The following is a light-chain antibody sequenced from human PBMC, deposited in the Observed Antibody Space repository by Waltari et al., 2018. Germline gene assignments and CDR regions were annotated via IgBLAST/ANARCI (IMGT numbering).Light chain of an antibody. Sequence: QLVLTHSPSASASLGASVTLTCTLSIGHSNYAIAWHQRQPEKGPQYLMKLNSDGSHSQGDGIPDRFSGSSSGAERYLTISSLQSEDEADYYCQTWGTGTQVVFGGGTKLTVL. CDR2: LNSDGSH. V-gene: IGLV4-69*02. CDR1: IGHSNYA. J-gene: IGLJ2*01. CDR3: QTWGTGTQVV.